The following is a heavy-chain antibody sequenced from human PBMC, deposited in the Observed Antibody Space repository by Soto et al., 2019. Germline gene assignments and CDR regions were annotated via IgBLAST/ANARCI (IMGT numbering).Heavy chain of an antibody. D-gene: IGHD2-15*01. CDR1: GGSISSYQ. CDR3: ARLHTGGSYFSWFDP. J-gene: IGHJ5*02. V-gene: IGHV4-4*07. CDR2: IFSTGST. Sequence: SETLSLTCTVSGGSISSYQWSWIRQPAGKGLEWIGHIFSTGSTNYNPSLNSRVTMSVDTSKNQLSLKLNSVTAADTAVYHCARLHTGGSYFSWFDPWGQGTLVTVSS.